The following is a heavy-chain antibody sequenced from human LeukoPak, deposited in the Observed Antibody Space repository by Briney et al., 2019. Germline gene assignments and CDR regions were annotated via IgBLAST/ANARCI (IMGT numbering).Heavy chain of an antibody. D-gene: IGHD3-22*01. CDR3: ARWDYYDSRALDY. CDR2: IWYDGSNK. V-gene: IGHV3-33*01. Sequence: PGGSLRLSCVASGFTFNTYGMHWVRQAPGKGLEWVAVIWYDGSNKYYADSVKGRFTISRHNSKNTLYLQMNSLRAEDTAVYYCARWDYYDSRALDYWGQGTLVTVSS. J-gene: IGHJ4*02. CDR1: GFTFNTYG.